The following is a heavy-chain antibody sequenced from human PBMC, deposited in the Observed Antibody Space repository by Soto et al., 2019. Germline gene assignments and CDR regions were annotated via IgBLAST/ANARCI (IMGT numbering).Heavy chain of an antibody. D-gene: IGHD3-10*01. V-gene: IGHV4-59*01. J-gene: IGHJ5*02. CDR3: ARPLFGRGNWFAP. CDR2: IYYSGST. Sequence: SETLSLTCTVSGGSISSYYWSWIRQPPGKGLEWIGYIYYSGSTNYNPSLKSRVTISVDTSKNQFSLKLSSVTAADTAVYYCARPLFGRGNWFAPWAQGPLVTSP. CDR1: GGSISSYY.